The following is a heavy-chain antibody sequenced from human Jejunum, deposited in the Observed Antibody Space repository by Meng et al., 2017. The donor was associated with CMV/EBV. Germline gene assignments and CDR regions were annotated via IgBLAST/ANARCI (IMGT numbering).Heavy chain of an antibody. V-gene: IGHV4-59*01. CDR2: VYANGDT. CDR3: ARGLGDGMDV. CDR1: GGPINDNG. Sequence: SCIVSGGPINDNGWSWIRQPPGKGMEWIGHVYANGDTNYNSSLKSRVTTSVDTSRNQFSLKLKSVTAADTAVYYCARGLGDGMDVWGQGTTVTVSS. J-gene: IGHJ6*02. D-gene: IGHD3-3*01.